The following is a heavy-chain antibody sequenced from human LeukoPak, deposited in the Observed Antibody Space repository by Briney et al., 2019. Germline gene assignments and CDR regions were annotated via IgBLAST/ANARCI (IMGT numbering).Heavy chain of an antibody. CDR3: ARGPVTTGLNFDY. V-gene: IGHV4-34*01. CDR1: GGSFSGYY. Sequence: PSETLSLTCAVYGGSFSGYYWSWIRQPPGKGLEWIGEINHSGSTNYNPSLKSRVTISVDTSKNQFPLKLSSVTAADTAVYYCARGPVTTGLNFDYWGQGTLVTVSS. D-gene: IGHD4-17*01. J-gene: IGHJ4*02. CDR2: INHSGST.